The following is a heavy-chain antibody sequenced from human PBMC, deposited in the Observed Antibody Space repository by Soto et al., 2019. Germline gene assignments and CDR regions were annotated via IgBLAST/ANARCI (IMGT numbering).Heavy chain of an antibody. CDR1: GGTFSSYA. J-gene: IGHJ4*02. V-gene: IGHV1-69*01. Sequence: QVQLVQSGAEVKKPGSSVKVSCKASGGTFSSYAISWVRQAPGQVLEWMGGIIPIFGTANYAQKFQGRVTITADESTSTAYMGLSSLRSEDTAVYYCARGAASFQWLVRGGFDYWGQGTLVTVSS. CDR2: IIPIFGTA. CDR3: ARGAASFQWLVRGGFDY. D-gene: IGHD6-19*01.